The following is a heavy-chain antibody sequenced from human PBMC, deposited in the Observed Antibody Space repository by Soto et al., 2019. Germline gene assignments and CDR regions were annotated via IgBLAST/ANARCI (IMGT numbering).Heavy chain of an antibody. Sequence: EVQLLESGGDMVQPGGTLRLSCTVAGFTFSGYAMNWVRQAPGKGLEWVSSISDSGGRTYYADSVKGRFTISRDNVKNTLYLQMSSLRAEDTAVYYCAKANKLCSSNNCYVFDYWGQGTLVTVSS. J-gene: IGHJ4*02. D-gene: IGHD2-2*01. CDR1: GFTFSGYA. CDR3: AKANKLCSSNNCYVFDY. V-gene: IGHV3-23*01. CDR2: ISDSGGRT.